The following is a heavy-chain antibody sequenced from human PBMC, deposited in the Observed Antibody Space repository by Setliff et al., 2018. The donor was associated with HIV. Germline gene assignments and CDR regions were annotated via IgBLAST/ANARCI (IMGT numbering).Heavy chain of an antibody. V-gene: IGHV3-30*07. CDR2: ISYDGRSI. Sequence: PGGSLRLSCVASGFTFRDFAMHWVRQAPGKGLEWVSAISYDGRSIQYADSVKGRFTISRDNAKNSLYLQMNSLRAEDTAVYYCARDSARPTWYFDLWGRGTLVTVSS. CDR3: ARDSARPTWYFDL. J-gene: IGHJ2*01. CDR1: GFTFRDFA.